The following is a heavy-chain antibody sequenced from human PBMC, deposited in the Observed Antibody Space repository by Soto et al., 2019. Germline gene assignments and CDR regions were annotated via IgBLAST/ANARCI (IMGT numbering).Heavy chain of an antibody. J-gene: IGHJ4*02. CDR3: ARGRVVFDY. Sequence: SETLSLTSTVDGGTLSDYYWNWIRQPPGKGLEWIGQINHSGSTNYNPSLKSRVTISVDTSKNQFSLNLNSVTAADTGLYYCARGRVVFDYWGQETLVTVSS. V-gene: IGHV4-34*01. CDR1: GGTLSDYY. CDR2: INHSGST.